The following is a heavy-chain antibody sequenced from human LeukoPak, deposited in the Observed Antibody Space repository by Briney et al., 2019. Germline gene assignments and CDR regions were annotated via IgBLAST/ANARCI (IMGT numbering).Heavy chain of an antibody. CDR3: ATGYDSSGYYVRYFEY. J-gene: IGHJ4*02. CDR2: INWDSGII. Sequence: GRSLRLSCAASGFTFDDYAMHWLRQAPGKGLEWFSGINWDSGIIGYADSVKGRFTISRDNAKNSLYLQMNSLRTEDTALYYCATGYDSSGYYVRYFEYWGQGTLVTVSS. CDR1: GFTFDDYA. D-gene: IGHD3-22*01. V-gene: IGHV3-9*01.